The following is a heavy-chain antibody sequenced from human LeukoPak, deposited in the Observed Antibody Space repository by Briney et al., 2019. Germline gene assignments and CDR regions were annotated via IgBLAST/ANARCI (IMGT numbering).Heavy chain of an antibody. V-gene: IGHV4-59*01. D-gene: IGHD3-3*01. CDR1: GGSICSYY. CDR3: ARSSWGLWSGYYRDWFDP. J-gene: IGHJ5*02. CDR2: IYYSGST. Sequence: SETLSLTCTVSGGSICSYYWSWIRQPPGKGLEWIGYIYYSGSTNYNPSLKSRVTISVDTSKNQFSLKLSSVTAADTAVYYCARSSWGLWSGYYRDWFDPWGQGTLVTVSS.